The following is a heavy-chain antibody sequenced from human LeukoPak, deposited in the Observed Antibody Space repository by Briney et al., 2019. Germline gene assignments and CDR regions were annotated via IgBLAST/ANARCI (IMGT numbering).Heavy chain of an antibody. CDR1: GVIFSNYW. J-gene: IGHJ4*02. Sequence: PGGSLRLSCAASGVIFSNYWMNWVRQAPGRGLEWVANINHDGSEKNYVDSVKGRFAIYRDNGKNSVYLQMSSLRAEDAAVYYCVGGIGWLPDYWGQGTLVTVSS. CDR2: INHDGSEK. CDR3: VGGIGWLPDY. D-gene: IGHD5-12*01. V-gene: IGHV3-7*04.